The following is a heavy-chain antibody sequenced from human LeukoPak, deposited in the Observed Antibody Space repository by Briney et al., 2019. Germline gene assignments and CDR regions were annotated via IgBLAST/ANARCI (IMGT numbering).Heavy chain of an antibody. CDR3: AKSAYDFWSSFDY. CDR2: ISGSGGST. V-gene: IGHV3-23*01. Sequence: GGSLRLSCAASGFTFSNYAMNWVRQAPGRGLEWVSAISGSGGSTYYADSVKGRFTISRDNSKSTLYLQMSSLRAEDTAVYYCAKSAYDFWSSFDYWGQGTLVTVSS. D-gene: IGHD3-3*01. J-gene: IGHJ4*02. CDR1: GFTFSNYA.